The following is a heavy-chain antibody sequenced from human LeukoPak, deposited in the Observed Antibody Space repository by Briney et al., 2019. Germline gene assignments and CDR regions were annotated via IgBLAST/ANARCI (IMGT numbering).Heavy chain of an antibody. V-gene: IGHV3-23*01. Sequence: PGGSLRLSCAASGFTFSTSAMSWVRQAPGKGLEWVSSITGSGGSTYFADSVKGRFTISRDNSKNTLYLQLNSLRAEDTAIYYCARCPRGYYHYMDVWGKGTKVTVSS. CDR3: ARCPRGYYHYMDV. CDR2: ITGSGGST. CDR1: GFTFSTSA. D-gene: IGHD2-2*01. J-gene: IGHJ6*03.